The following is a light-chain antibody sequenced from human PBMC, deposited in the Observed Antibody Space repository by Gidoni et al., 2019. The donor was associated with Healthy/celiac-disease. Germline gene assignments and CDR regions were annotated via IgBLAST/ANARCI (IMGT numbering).Light chain of an antibody. CDR2: KAS. V-gene: IGKV1-5*03. CDR3: KQYNSYPYT. J-gene: IGKJ2*01. Sequence: DIQMTQSPSTLSASVGDRVTIPCRASQSISSWLAWYQQKPGKAPKLLIYKASSLESGVPSRFSGSGSGTEFTLTISSLQPDDFATYYCKQYNSYPYTFGQGTKLDIK. CDR1: QSISSW.